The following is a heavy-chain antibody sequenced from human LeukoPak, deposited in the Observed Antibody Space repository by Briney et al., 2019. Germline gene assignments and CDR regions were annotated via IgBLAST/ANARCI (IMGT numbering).Heavy chain of an antibody. CDR1: GFTFSSYG. D-gene: IGHD3-22*01. CDR2: ISYDGSNK. CDR3: ARADYYDSSGFDY. J-gene: IGHJ4*02. Sequence: GGSLRLSCAASGFTFSSYGMHWVRQAPGKGLEGVAVISYDGSNKYYADSVKGRFTISRDNSKNTLYLQMNSLRAEDTAVYYCARADYYDSSGFDYWGQGTLVTVSS. V-gene: IGHV3-30*03.